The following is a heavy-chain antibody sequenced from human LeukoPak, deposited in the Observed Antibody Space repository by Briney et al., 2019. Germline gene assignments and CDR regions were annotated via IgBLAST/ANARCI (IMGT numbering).Heavy chain of an antibody. Sequence: SETLSLTCTVSGGSISSYYWSWIRQPPGKGLEWIGYIYYSGSTNYNPSLKSRVTISVDTSKNQFSLKLSSVTAADTAAYYCARGAVVIALSFDIWGQGTMVTVSS. J-gene: IGHJ3*02. CDR3: ARGAVVIALSFDI. D-gene: IGHD2-21*01. V-gene: IGHV4-59*01. CDR2: IYYSGST. CDR1: GGSISSYY.